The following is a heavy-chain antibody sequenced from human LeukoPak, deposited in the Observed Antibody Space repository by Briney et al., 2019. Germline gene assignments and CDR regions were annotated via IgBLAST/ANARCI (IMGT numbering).Heavy chain of an antibody. CDR1: GGSVSSGSYY. V-gene: IGHV4-61*01. J-gene: IGHJ3*02. D-gene: IGHD3-3*01. Sequence: KPSETLSLTCTVSGGSVSSGSYYWSWIRQPPGKGLEWIGYIYYSGSTNYNPSLKSRVTISADTSKNQFSLKLSSVTAADTAVFYCARVASGYDVFDIWGQGTMVTVSS. CDR2: IYYSGST. CDR3: ARVASGYDVFDI.